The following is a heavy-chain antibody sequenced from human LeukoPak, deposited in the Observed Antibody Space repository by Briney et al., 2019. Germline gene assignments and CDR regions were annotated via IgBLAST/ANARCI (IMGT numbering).Heavy chain of an antibody. V-gene: IGHV3-11*01. CDR3: ARDQHLYSNYDDY. D-gene: IGHD4-11*01. CDR1: GFTFSDYY. Sequence: GGSLRLSCAASGFTFSDYYMSWIRQAPGKGLEWVSYISSSGSTIYYADSVKGRFTISRDNAKNSLYLQMNSLRAEDTAVYYCARDQHLYSNYDDYWGQGTLVTVSS. J-gene: IGHJ4*02. CDR2: ISSSGSTI.